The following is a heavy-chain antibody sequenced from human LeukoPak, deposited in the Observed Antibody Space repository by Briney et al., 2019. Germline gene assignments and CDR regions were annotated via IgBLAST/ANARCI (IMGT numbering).Heavy chain of an antibody. CDR3: ARNDILTGYCFDY. CDR2: IYYSGST. D-gene: IGHD3-9*01. J-gene: IGHJ4*02. V-gene: IGHV4-59*08. Sequence: SETQSLTCTVSGGSISSYYWSWIRQPPGKGLEWSGYIYYSGSTNYNPSLKSRVTISVDTSKNQFSLKLSSVTAADTAVYYCARNDILTGYCFDYWGQGTLVTVSS. CDR1: GGSISSYY.